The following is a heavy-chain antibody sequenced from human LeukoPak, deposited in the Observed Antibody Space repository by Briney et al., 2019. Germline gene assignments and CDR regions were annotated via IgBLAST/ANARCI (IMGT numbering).Heavy chain of an antibody. V-gene: IGHV1-18*04. CDR3: ARDSYDILTGYQDWFDP. CDR1: GYTFTSYG. Sequence: ASVKVSYKASGYTFTSYGISWVRQAPGQGLEWMGWISAYNGNTNYAQKLQGRVTMTTDTSTSTAYMELRSLRSDDTAVYYSARDSYDILTGYQDWFDPWGQGTLVTVSS. D-gene: IGHD3-9*01. CDR2: ISAYNGNT. J-gene: IGHJ5*02.